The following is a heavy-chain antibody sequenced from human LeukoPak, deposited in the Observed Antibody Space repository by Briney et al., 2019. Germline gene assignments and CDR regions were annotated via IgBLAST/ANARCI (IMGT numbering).Heavy chain of an antibody. J-gene: IGHJ4*02. CDR2: ISYDVSNK. CDR1: GFTFSSYA. D-gene: IGHD6-13*01. V-gene: IGHV3-30*04. CDR3: ARAPYSSSWDTNHYFDY. Sequence: PGGSLRLSCAASGFTFSSYAMHWVRQAPGKGLEWVAIISYDVSNKYYADSVKGRFTISRDNSKNTLYLQMNSLRAEDTAVFYCARAPYSSSWDTNHYFDYWGQGTLVTVSS.